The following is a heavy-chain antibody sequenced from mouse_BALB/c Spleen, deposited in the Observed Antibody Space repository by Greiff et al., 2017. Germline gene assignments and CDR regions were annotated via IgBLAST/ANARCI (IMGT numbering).Heavy chain of an antibody. CDR2: ISDGGSYT. CDR3: AREGAVPYH. J-gene: IGHJ3*01. V-gene: IGHV5-4*02. Sequence: EVKLVESGGGLVKPGGSLKLSCAASGFTFSDYYMYWVRQTPEKRLEWVATISDGGSYTYYPDSVKGRFTISRDNAKNNLYLQMSSLKSEDTAMYYCAREGAVPYHWGQGTLVTVSA. D-gene: IGHD1-1*01. CDR1: GFTFSDYY.